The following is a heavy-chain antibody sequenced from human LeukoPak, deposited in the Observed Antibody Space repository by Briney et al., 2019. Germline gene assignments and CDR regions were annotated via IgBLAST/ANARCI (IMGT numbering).Heavy chain of an antibody. CDR3: ATHVDIVATRSFDY. J-gene: IGHJ4*02. Sequence: GGSLRLSCAASGFTFSSYSMNWVRQAPGKGLEWVSSISSSSSYIYYADSVKGRFTISRDNAKNSLYLQMNSLRAEDTAVYYCATHVDIVATRSFDYWGQGTLVTVSS. D-gene: IGHD5-12*01. V-gene: IGHV3-21*01. CDR2: ISSSSSYI. CDR1: GFTFSSYS.